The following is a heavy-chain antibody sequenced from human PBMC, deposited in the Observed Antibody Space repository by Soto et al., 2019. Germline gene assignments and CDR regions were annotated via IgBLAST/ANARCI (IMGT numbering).Heavy chain of an antibody. CDR3: ARVVPGAEAWFGP. CDR1: GYTFSNYG. CDR2: ISLYRDST. V-gene: IGHV1-18*01. J-gene: IGHJ5*02. D-gene: IGHD2-2*01. Sequence: QVKLVQSLGEVKRPGASVKVSCKTSGYTFSNYGITWVRQAPGQPLEWLGWISLYRDSTNYAQKYHGRVSMTKDTSTTTSYMDLRRLRSDDTAVYYCARVVPGAEAWFGPWGQGTLVTVSS.